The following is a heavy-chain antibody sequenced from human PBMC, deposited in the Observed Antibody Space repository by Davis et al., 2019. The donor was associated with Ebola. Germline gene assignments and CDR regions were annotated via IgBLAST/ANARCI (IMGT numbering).Heavy chain of an antibody. V-gene: IGHV3-23*01. Sequence: PGGSLRLSCAASGFTSSSYSMNWVRQAPGKGLEWVSAISGSGGSTYYADSVKGRFTISRDNSKNTLYLQMNSLRAEDTAVYYCAKDREGSGSYYWYYFDYWGQGTLVTVSS. CDR2: ISGSGGST. CDR3: AKDREGSGSYYWYYFDY. D-gene: IGHD3-10*01. J-gene: IGHJ4*02. CDR1: GFTSSSYS.